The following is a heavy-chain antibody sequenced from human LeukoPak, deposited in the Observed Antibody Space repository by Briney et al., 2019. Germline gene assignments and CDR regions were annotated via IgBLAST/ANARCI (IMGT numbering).Heavy chain of an antibody. Sequence: KPSETLSLTCTVSGYSISSGYYWGWIRQPPGKGLEWIGSIYHSGSTYYNPSLKSRVTISVDTSKNQFSLKLSSMTAADTAVYYCARGRPYNVGLPPWFDPWGQGTLVTVSS. CDR1: GYSISSGYY. CDR2: IYHSGST. V-gene: IGHV4-38-2*02. D-gene: IGHD1-14*01. CDR3: ARGRPYNVGLPPWFDP. J-gene: IGHJ5*02.